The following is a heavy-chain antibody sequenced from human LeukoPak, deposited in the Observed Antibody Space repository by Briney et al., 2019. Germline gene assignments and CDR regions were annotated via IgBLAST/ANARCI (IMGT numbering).Heavy chain of an antibody. D-gene: IGHD5-24*01. CDR2: IYYSGST. Sequence: SETLSLTCNVSGGSVSTYYCNWIRRPPGKGLEWIGYIYYSGSTNYNPSLKSRVTISVDPSKNQFSLELSSVTAADTAVYYCARARDDYINNWFDPWGQGTLVTVSS. J-gene: IGHJ5*02. CDR1: GGSVSTYY. CDR3: ARARDDYINNWFDP. V-gene: IGHV4-59*02.